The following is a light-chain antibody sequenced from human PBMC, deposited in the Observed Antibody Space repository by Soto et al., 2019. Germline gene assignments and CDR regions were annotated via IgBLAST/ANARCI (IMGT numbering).Light chain of an antibody. J-gene: IGLJ1*01. Sequence: QSVLTQPPSASGSPGQSVTISCTGPRNDIGAYEFVSWDQHHPGKARKLIIYEVVQRPSGVPDRFSGSKSGNTASLTVSGLQAADEADYYCKSYAGSNTYVFGTGTKVTVL. V-gene: IGLV2-8*01. CDR2: EVV. CDR1: RNDIGAYEF. CDR3: KSYAGSNTYV.